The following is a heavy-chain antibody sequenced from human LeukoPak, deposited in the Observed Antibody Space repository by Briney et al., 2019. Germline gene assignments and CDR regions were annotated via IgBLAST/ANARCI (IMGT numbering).Heavy chain of an antibody. CDR1: GFNFNNYW. CDR3: ARFTRRYSRDY. D-gene: IGHD6-13*01. CDR2: IKDDGSEE. V-gene: IGHV3-7*03. J-gene: IGHJ4*02. Sequence: PGGSLRLSCAASGFNFNNYWMSWLRQAPGKGLEWVANIKDDGSEEYYVDSVKGRFTIVRGNAYNSLYLQMNSLRVEDTAIYFCARFTRRYSRDYWGQGALVSVSS.